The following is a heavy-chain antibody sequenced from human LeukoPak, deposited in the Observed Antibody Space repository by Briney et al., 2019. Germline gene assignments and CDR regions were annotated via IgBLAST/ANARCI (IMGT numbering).Heavy chain of an antibody. J-gene: IGHJ4*02. V-gene: IGHV1-69*06. Sequence: GASVKVSCKASGGTFSSYAITWVRQAPGQGLQWMGWIIPMFGAVNYAQKFQGRVTITADKSTGTAYMELSSLRSEDTAVYYCVRDYDISGPQKNFFDYWGQGTLVTVSS. CDR3: VRDYDISGPQKNFFDY. D-gene: IGHD3-22*01. CDR2: IIPMFGAV. CDR1: GGTFSSYA.